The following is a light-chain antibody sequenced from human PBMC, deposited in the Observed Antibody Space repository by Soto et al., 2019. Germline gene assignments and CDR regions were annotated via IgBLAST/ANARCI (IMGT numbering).Light chain of an antibody. J-gene: IGKJ2*01. CDR1: QSISNYY. CDR3: QQYGSPGI. Sequence: EIVLTQSPGTLSLSPGERATLSCRASQSISNYYLGWYQQKPGQAPRLLIYGTSTRATGIPDRFSGSGSGTDFTLTISRLEPEDFSVYYCQQYGSPGIFGQGTRLEIK. V-gene: IGKV3-20*01. CDR2: GTS.